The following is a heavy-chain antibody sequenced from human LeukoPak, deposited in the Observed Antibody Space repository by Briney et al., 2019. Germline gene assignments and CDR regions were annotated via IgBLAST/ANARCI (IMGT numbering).Heavy chain of an antibody. CDR3: ARSAGSSSWYEGYYLDY. CDR2: IKQDGSEK. J-gene: IGHJ4*02. Sequence: PGGSLRLSCAASGFTFSRYWMSWVRQAPGKGLEWVANIKQDGSEKYYVDSVKGRLTISRDNAKNSLYLQMNSLRAEDTAVYYCARSAGSSSWYEGYYLDYWGQGTLVTVSS. D-gene: IGHD6-13*01. CDR1: GFTFSRYW. V-gene: IGHV3-7*01.